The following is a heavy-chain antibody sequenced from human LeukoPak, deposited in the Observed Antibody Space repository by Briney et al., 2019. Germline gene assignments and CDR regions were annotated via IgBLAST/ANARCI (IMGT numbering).Heavy chain of an antibody. J-gene: IGHJ6*02. Sequence: PWETLSLTCTVSGYSISSGYYWGWIRQPPGKGLEWIGSIYHSGSTFYNPSLKSRVTISVDTSEKQFSLKVSSVTAADTAVYYCASAEDPAMVTDVWGQGTTVTVSS. CDR3: ASAEDPAMVTDV. D-gene: IGHD5-18*01. V-gene: IGHV4-38-2*02. CDR1: GYSISSGYY. CDR2: IYHSGST.